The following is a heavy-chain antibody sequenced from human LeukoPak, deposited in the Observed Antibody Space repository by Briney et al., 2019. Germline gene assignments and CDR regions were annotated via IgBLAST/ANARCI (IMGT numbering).Heavy chain of an antibody. J-gene: IGHJ4*02. D-gene: IGHD1-26*01. CDR1: GFNFSGHF. CDR2: ISINGDKT. V-gene: IGHV3-64D*06. Sequence: GGSLRLSCSASGFNFSGHFMHWVRQAPGKGLEYVSSISINGDKTYYAESVKGRFTISRDNSKNTLYLQLSSLRVEDTAVYYCIKDRIGTWSFDHWGQGTLLIVSS. CDR3: IKDRIGTWSFDH.